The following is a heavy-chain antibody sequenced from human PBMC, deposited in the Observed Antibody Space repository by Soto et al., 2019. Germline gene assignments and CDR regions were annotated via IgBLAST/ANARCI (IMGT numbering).Heavy chain of an antibody. CDR1: GGSISSVDSY. CDR3: ARERVPSYIHHTWFDS. D-gene: IGHD3-10*01. J-gene: IGHJ5*01. Sequence: SETLSLTCTVSGGSISSVDSYWSWLRQSPGKGLEWIGYNYYGGSTYYNPTLKSPVTISIDTSKNQFSLKLSAVTAEDTAVYYCARERVPSYIHHTWFDSRGKGTLV. V-gene: IGHV4-30-4*01. CDR2: NYYGGST.